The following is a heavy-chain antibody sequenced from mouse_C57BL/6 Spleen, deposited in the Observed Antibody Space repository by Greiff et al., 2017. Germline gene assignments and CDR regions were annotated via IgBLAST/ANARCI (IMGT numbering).Heavy chain of an antibody. CDR3: SRGYRSCPLFFDV. Sequence: DVKLVESGGGLVKPGGSLKLSCAASGFTFSDYGMHWVRQAPEKGLEWVAYISSGSSTIYYADTVKGRFTISRDNAKNTLFLQITRLRSEDTALYYWSRGYRSCPLFFDVLGTGTPVTLSS. CDR1: GFTFSDYG. V-gene: IGHV5-17*01. J-gene: IGHJ1*02. D-gene: IGHD1-1*01. CDR2: ISSGSSTI.